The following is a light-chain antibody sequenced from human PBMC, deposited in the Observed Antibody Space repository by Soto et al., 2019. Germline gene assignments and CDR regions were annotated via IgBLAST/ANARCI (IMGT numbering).Light chain of an antibody. CDR1: QSVSSSY. Sequence: ELVLTQSPGTLSLSPGESATLSCRASQSVSSSYLAWYQQKPGQAPRLLIYGESSRATGIPDRFSGSGSGTDLNLTISRLEPEDFAVYYCQQYGSSPWTFGQGTKVDIK. J-gene: IGKJ1*01. CDR3: QQYGSSPWT. V-gene: IGKV3-20*01. CDR2: GES.